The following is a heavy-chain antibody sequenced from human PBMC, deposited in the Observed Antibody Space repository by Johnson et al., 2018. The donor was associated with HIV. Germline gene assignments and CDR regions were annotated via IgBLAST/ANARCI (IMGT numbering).Heavy chain of an antibody. CDR1: GFNFSSYD. V-gene: IGHV3-30*04. CDR3: ARGLLVSPDAFDF. J-gene: IGHJ3*01. Sequence: QVQLVESGGGVVQPGRSLRLSCVVSGFNFSSYDIDWVRQAPGKGLEWVAAISWDGGNKCYADSVKGRFTISRDNSKNTLYLQMNSLRGVDTAVNYCARGLLVSPDAFDFWGLGTMVTVSS. CDR2: ISWDGGNK. D-gene: IGHD1-26*01.